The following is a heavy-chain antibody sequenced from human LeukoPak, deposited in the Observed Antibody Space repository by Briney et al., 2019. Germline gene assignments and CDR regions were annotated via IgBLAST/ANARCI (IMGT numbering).Heavy chain of an antibody. CDR2: IYYSGST. D-gene: IGHD5-24*01. J-gene: IGHJ4*02. V-gene: IGHV4-39*01. Sequence: SETLSLTCTVSGGSISSSSYYWGWIRQPPGQGLEWIGSIYYSGSTYYNPSLKSRVTISVDTSKNQFSPKLSSVTAADTAVYYCASVEMATTYFDYWGQGTQVTVSS. CDR1: GGSISSSSYY. CDR3: ASVEMATTYFDY.